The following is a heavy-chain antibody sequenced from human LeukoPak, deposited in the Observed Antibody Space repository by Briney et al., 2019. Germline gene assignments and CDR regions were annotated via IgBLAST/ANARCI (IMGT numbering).Heavy chain of an antibody. CDR3: ARDYLVGCTDTICYPIDY. J-gene: IGHJ4*02. CDR2: ISYEASNK. D-gene: IGHD2-8*02. CDR1: GFTFGNHA. V-gene: IGHV3-30*01. Sequence: PGGSLRLSCVASGFTFGNHAMHWVRQAPGMGLEWVAVISYEASNKYYADSVKGRFTISRDNSKNTLYLQMNSLRAEDTAVYYCARDYLVGCTDTICYPIDYWGQGTLVTVSS.